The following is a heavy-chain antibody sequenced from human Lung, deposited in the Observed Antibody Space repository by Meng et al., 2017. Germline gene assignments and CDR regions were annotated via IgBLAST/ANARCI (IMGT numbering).Heavy chain of an antibody. D-gene: IGHD5-12*01. V-gene: IGHV1-2*06. J-gene: IGHJ4*02. Sequence: QVQLVQSGAEVKKPGASVKVCCKASGYTFTDYYLHWVRQAPGQGLEWMGRINPNSGGTNYVQKFQGRVTMTRDTSISTAYMELTRLRSDDTAIYYCARENVGDGGYDFDFWGRGTLVTVSS. CDR1: GYTFTDYY. CDR3: ARENVGDGGYDFDF. CDR2: INPNSGGT.